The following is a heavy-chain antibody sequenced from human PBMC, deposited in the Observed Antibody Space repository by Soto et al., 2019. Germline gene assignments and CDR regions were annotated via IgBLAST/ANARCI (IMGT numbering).Heavy chain of an antibody. CDR2: ISWNSGSI. CDR3: AKDEVYRYGSGSCLFDY. D-gene: IGHD3-10*01. V-gene: IGHV3-9*01. CDR1: GFTFDDYA. J-gene: IGHJ4*02. Sequence: GGSLRLSCAASGFTFDDYAMHWVRQAPGKGLEWVSGISWNSGSIGYADSVKGRFTISRDNAKNSLYLQMNSLRAEDTALYYCAKDEVYRYGSGSCLFDYWGQGILVTVSS.